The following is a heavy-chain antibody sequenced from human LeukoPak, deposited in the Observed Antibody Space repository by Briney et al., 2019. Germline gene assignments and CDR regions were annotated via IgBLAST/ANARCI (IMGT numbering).Heavy chain of an antibody. CDR3: ARPVAGYYYGMDV. D-gene: IGHD6-19*01. CDR1: GGTFSSYA. CDR2: IIPILGIA. V-gene: IGHV1-69*04. Sequence: ASVKVSCKASGGTFSSYAISWVRQAPGQGLEWMGRIIPILGIANYAQKFQGRVTITADKSTSTAYMELSSLRSEDTAVYYCARPVAGYYYGMDVWGQGTTVTVSS. J-gene: IGHJ6*02.